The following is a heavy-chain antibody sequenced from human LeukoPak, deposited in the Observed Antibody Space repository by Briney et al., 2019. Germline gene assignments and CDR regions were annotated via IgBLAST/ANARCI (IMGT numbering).Heavy chain of an antibody. CDR3: ARGSRDGYNHFDY. Sequence: SETLSLTCTISGGSITSYHWSWIRQPPGKGLEWIGYIYYSGSTNYNPSLKSRVTISVDTSKNQFSLNLRSVTAADTAVYYCARGSRDGYNHFDYWGQGSLVTVSS. V-gene: IGHV4-59*01. J-gene: IGHJ4*02. D-gene: IGHD5-24*01. CDR1: GGSITSYH. CDR2: IYYSGST.